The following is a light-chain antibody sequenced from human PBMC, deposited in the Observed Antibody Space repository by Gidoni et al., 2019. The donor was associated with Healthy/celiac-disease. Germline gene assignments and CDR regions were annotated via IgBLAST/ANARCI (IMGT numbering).Light chain of an antibody. V-gene: IGKV3-15*01. J-gene: IGKJ1*01. CDR3: QQYNNWPPWT. Sequence: EIVMTQSPATLSVSPGERATLSCRASQSVRSNLAWYQQKPGQATRLLIYGASTRATGIPARFSGSGSGTECTLTISSLQSEDFAVYYCQQYNNWPPWTFGQGTKVEIK. CDR2: GAS. CDR1: QSVRSN.